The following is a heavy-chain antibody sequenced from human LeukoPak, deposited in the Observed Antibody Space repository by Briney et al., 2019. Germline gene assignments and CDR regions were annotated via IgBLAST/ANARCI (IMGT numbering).Heavy chain of an antibody. V-gene: IGHV1-24*01. D-gene: IGHD6-19*01. CDR3: ARIAVADKREPYYFDY. CDR1: GYTLTELS. J-gene: IGHJ4*02. CDR2: FDPEDGET. Sequence: ASVKVSCKVSGYTLTELSMRWVRQAPGKGLEWMGGFDPEDGETIYAQKFQGRVTMTRDTSVSTAYMELSRLRSDDTAVYYCARIAVADKREPYYFDYWGQGTLVTVSS.